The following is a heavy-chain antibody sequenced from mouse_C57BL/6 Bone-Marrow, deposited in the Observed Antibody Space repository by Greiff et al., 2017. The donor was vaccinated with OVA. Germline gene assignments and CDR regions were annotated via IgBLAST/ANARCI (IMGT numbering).Heavy chain of an antibody. J-gene: IGHJ3*01. D-gene: IGHD1-1*02. CDR2: ISSGGSYT. CDR3: ARQWGGNLGRFAY. CDR1: GFTFSSYG. Sequence: EVKVVESGGDLVKPGGSLKLSCAASGFTFSSYGMSWVRQTPDKRLEWVATISSGGSYTYYPDSVKGRFTISRDNAKNTLYLQMSSLKSEDTAMYYCARQWGGNLGRFAYWGQGTLVTVSA. V-gene: IGHV5-6*01.